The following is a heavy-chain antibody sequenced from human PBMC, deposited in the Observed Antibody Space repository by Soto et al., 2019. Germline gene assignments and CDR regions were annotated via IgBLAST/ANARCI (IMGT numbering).Heavy chain of an antibody. J-gene: IGHJ4*02. Sequence: HPGGSLRLSCVGSGFTFDSHAMNWVRQAPGKGLECVAGITGSAGSTYYADSVKGRFTISKDNSKNTLYLQMNSLRAEDTAVYYCTKDKADKYDSSVDSWGQGTQVTVPS. CDR2: ITGSAGST. CDR3: TKDKADKYDSSVDS. D-gene: IGHD3-22*01. CDR1: GFTFDSHA. V-gene: IGHV3-23*01.